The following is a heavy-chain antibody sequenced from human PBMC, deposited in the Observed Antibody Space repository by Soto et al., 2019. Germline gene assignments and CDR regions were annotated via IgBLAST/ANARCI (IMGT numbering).Heavy chain of an antibody. Sequence: SETLSLTCTVSGGSISSGGYYWSWIRQHPGKGLEWVGYIYYSGSTNYNPSLKSRVTISVDTSKNQFSLKLSSVTAADTAVYYCARVNYYDSSGYYSNWFDPWGQGTLVTVSS. V-gene: IGHV4-61*08. CDR2: IYYSGST. CDR3: ARVNYYDSSGYYSNWFDP. J-gene: IGHJ5*02. CDR1: GGSISSGGYY. D-gene: IGHD3-22*01.